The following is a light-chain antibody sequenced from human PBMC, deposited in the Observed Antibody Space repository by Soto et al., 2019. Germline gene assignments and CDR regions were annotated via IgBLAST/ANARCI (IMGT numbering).Light chain of an antibody. Sequence: EIVLTQSPGTLSLSPGARATLSCRASQSVSSSYLAWYQQKPGPAPRLLIYGASSRATGIPDRFSGSGSGTDFTVTISRLEPEDCAVYYWQQYGSSPLTFGGGTKVESK. J-gene: IGKJ4*01. CDR1: QSVSSSY. CDR3: QQYGSSPLT. CDR2: GAS. V-gene: IGKV3-20*01.